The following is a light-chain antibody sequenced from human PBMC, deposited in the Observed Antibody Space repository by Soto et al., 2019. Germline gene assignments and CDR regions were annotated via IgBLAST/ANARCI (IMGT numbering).Light chain of an antibody. J-gene: IGLJ2*01. V-gene: IGLV1-51*01. CDR1: SSNIGNNY. CDR2: DNN. Sequence: QSVLTQPPSVSAAPGQKVTISCSGSSSNIGNNYVSWYQQLPGTAPKLLIYDNNKRPSGIPDRFSGSKSGTSATLGITGLQTGDEADYYCGTWDSTLNAVVSGGGTKVTVL. CDR3: GTWDSTLNAVV.